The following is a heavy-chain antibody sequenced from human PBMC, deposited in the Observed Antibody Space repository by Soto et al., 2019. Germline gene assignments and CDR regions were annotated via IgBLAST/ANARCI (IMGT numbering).Heavy chain of an antibody. CDR1: GGTFSTYT. D-gene: IGHD3-22*01. Sequence: SVKVSCKASGGTFSTYTLSWVRQAPGQGLERMGRIIPIIGMANYAQNFQARVTITADKSTSTAYMELSGLRSEDTAVYYCASRGSYYDSSGYYYVDYYYGMDVWGQGTTVTVS. J-gene: IGHJ6*02. CDR2: IIPIIGMA. CDR3: ASRGSYYDSSGYYYVDYYYGMDV. V-gene: IGHV1-69*02.